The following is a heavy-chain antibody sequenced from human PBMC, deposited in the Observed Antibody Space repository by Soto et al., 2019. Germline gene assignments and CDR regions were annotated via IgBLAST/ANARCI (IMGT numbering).Heavy chain of an antibody. V-gene: IGHV1-2*02. D-gene: IGHD5-18*01. CDR1: GYTFSDYY. J-gene: IGHJ3*02. CDR2: MNPKSGGA. Sequence: ASVKVSCKTSGYTFSDYYTHWFRHAPGQVLEWMGWMNPKSGGAYFAQKFQGRVTLTRDTSIGTAYIEVNSLTSDDTAVYFCTRENIENSDGLYDAFDIWGQGTTVTVS. CDR3: TRENIENSDGLYDAFDI.